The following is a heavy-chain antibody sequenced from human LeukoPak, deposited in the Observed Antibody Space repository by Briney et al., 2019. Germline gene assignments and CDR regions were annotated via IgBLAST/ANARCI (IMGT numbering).Heavy chain of an antibody. V-gene: IGHV4-39*07. J-gene: IGHJ4*02. CDR3: AGDYGDYYFDY. D-gene: IGHD4-17*01. Sequence: PSETLSLTCTVSGGSINSTSNYWGWIRQPPGKGLEWIGSIYYSGSTSYNPSLKSRVTISVDTSKDQFSLRLSSVTAADTAVYFCAGDYGDYYFDYWGQGTLVTVSS. CDR2: IYYSGST. CDR1: GGSINSTSNY.